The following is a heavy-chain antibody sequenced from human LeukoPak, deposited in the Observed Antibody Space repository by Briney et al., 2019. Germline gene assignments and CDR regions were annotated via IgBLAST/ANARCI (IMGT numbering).Heavy chain of an antibody. V-gene: IGHV3-7*01. CDR2: IKQDGSEK. CDR1: GFTFSSYW. Sequence: PGGSLRLSCAASGFTFSSYWMSWVRQAPGKGLERVANIKQDGSEKYYVDSVKGRFTISRDNAKNSLYLQMNSLRAEDTAVYYCARDFDRGSSGYMGHAFDIWGQGTMVTVSS. D-gene: IGHD3-22*01. J-gene: IGHJ3*02. CDR3: ARDFDRGSSGYMGHAFDI.